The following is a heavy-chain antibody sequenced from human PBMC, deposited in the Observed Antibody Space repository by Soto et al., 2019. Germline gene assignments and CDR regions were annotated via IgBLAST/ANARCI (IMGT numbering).Heavy chain of an antibody. CDR1: GYTFTSYG. CDR3: ARGGDVNYYHGMDV. CDR2: ISAYNGKT. J-gene: IGHJ6*02. D-gene: IGHD5-12*01. Sequence: QVQLVQSGGEVKKPGASVKLSCTASGYTFTSYGISWVRQAPGQGLEWMGWISAYNGKTNYAQNGKGRVTMTTDKSTRTAYMDLRSLRSDDTAVYYCARGGDVNYYHGMDVWGQGTTVTVSS. V-gene: IGHV1-18*01.